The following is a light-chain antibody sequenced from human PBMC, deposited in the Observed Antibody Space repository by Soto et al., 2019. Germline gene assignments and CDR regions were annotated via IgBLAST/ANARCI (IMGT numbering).Light chain of an antibody. Sequence: EVVVTQSPATLSLSPGDRATLSCRASQSVSRYLAWYQQKPGQAPRLLIYDASNSATGIPARFIGSGSGTDFTLTISSLEPEDSAVYFCQQRQFWPPLTFGGGTKVEIK. V-gene: IGKV3-11*01. CDR2: DAS. CDR1: QSVSRY. J-gene: IGKJ4*01. CDR3: QQRQFWPPLT.